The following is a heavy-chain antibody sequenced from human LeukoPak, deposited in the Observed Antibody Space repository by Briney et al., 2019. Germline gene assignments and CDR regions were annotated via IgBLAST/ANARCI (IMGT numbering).Heavy chain of an antibody. Sequence: ASVKVSCKASGYTFTGYYMHWVRQAPGQGLEWMGWINPNSGGTNYAQKFQGGVTMTRDTSISTAYMELSRLRSDDTAVYYCARDREYYDSSGLFDYWGQGTLVTVSS. CDR1: GYTFTGYY. V-gene: IGHV1-2*02. D-gene: IGHD3-22*01. CDR2: INPNSGGT. CDR3: ARDREYYDSSGLFDY. J-gene: IGHJ4*02.